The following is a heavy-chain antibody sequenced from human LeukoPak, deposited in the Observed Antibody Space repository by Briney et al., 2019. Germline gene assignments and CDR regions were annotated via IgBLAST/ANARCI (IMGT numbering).Heavy chain of an antibody. D-gene: IGHD6-19*01. Sequence: SAALSLTCTVSGGSISSYYWSWIRQPPGKGLEWIGYIYYSGSTNYNPSLKSRVTISVDTSKNQFSLKLSSVTAADTAVYYCAAGYSSGWYFPHYWGQGTLVTVCS. CDR3: AAGYSSGWYFPHY. V-gene: IGHV4-59*01. CDR2: IYYSGST. J-gene: IGHJ4*02. CDR1: GGSISSYY.